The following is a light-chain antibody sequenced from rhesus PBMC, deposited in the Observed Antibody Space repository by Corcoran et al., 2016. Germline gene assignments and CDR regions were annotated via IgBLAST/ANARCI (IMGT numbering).Light chain of an antibody. Sequence: DIQMTQSPSSLSASVGDRVTITCRASQGISNWLAWYQQKPGKDPKLLIYRASNLETGVPSRFSGIGSGTDCTLTSSSLQPEDIATYYCQKHDKSPYSFGQGTKVEIK. CDR3: QKHDKSPYS. CDR2: RAS. CDR1: QGISNW. V-gene: IGKV1-69*01. J-gene: IGKJ2*01.